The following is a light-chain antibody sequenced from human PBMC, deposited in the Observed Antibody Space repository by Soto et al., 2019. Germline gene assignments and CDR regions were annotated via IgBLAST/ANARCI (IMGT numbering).Light chain of an antibody. CDR1: QRISSY. CDR2: GAS. V-gene: IGKV1-39*01. J-gene: IGKJ4*01. Sequence: DIQMTQSPSSLSASVGDRVTITCRASQRISSYLNWYQQKPGKAPKLLIYGASSLQSGVPPRFSGSGSGTDFTLTISSLQPEDFAPYYCQQSYGIPLTFGGGTKVEIK. CDR3: QQSYGIPLT.